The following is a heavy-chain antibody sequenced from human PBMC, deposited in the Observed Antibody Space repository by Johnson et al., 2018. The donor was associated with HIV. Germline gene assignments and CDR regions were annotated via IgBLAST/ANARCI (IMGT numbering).Heavy chain of an antibody. CDR3: TKNREPANYDALDV. J-gene: IGHJ3*01. D-gene: IGHD1-26*01. Sequence: EVQLVESGGGLVQPGRSLRLSCAASGFTFDDYAMHWVRQAPGKGLEWVLSISGSGGSTYFADSLKGRFTISRDNSKNTPYLQMSSLTAEETAVYYCTKNREPANYDALDVWGQVTMVTVSS. CDR1: GFTFDDYA. CDR2: ISGSGGST. V-gene: IGHV3-23*04.